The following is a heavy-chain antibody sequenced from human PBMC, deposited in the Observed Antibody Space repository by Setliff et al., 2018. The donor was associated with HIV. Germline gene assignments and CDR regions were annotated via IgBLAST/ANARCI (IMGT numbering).Heavy chain of an antibody. CDR2: ILYSGST. D-gene: IGHD3-22*01. CDR1: GVSFSNINYY. Sequence: PSETLSLTCTVSGVSFSNINYYWAWIRQPPGMGLERIANILYSGSTYYNPSLRSRVTISVDTSKNQFSLKLNSVTAADTAVYYCARHAVPHYYDSGGPSWGPGTLVTVSS. J-gene: IGHJ5*02. CDR3: ARHAVPHYYDSGGPS. V-gene: IGHV4-39*01.